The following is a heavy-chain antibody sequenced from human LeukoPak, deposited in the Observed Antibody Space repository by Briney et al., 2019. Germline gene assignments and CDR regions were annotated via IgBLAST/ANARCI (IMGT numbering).Heavy chain of an antibody. V-gene: IGHV3-30*02. Sequence: PGGSLRLSCAASGFTFSSYGMHWVRQAPGKGLEWVAFIRYDGSNKYYADSVKGRFTISRDNSKNTLYLQMNSLRAEDTAVYYCAKDATDYVWGSYREDYWGQGTLVTVSS. CDR2: IRYDGSNK. CDR3: AKDATDYVWGSYREDY. D-gene: IGHD3-16*01. J-gene: IGHJ4*02. CDR1: GFTFSSYG.